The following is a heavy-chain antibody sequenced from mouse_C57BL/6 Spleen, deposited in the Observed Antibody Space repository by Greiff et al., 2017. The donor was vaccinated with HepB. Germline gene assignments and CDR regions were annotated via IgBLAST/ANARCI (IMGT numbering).Heavy chain of an antibody. Sequence: QVQLQQSGAELARPGASVKLSCKASGYTFTSYGISWVKQRTGQGLEWIGEIYPRSGNTYYNEKFKGKATLTADKSSSTAYMELRSLTSEDSAVYFCARSRDGYRFAYWGQGTLVTVSA. V-gene: IGHV1-81*01. CDR2: IYPRSGNT. CDR1: GYTFTSYG. CDR3: ARSRDGYRFAY. J-gene: IGHJ3*01. D-gene: IGHD2-3*01.